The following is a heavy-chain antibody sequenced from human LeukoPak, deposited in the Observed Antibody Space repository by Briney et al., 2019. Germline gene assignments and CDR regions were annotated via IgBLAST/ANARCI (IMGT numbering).Heavy chain of an antibody. CDR2: INYSETT. Sequence: NASETLSLTCTVSTVSINTYFWTWIRQPPGRGLEWIGIINYSETTSYNPSLKSRVTLSVDTSKTLFSLKLDSVTAADTAVYFCARALRSQGAAAGTGYLDSWGQGALVTVSS. CDR1: TVSINTYF. CDR3: ARALRSQGAAAGTGYLDS. V-gene: IGHV4-59*08. D-gene: IGHD6-13*01. J-gene: IGHJ4*02.